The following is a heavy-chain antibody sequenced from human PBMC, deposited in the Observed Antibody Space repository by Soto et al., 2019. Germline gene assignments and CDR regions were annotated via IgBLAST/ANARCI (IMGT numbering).Heavy chain of an antibody. D-gene: IGHD6-19*01. V-gene: IGHV3-30*18. J-gene: IGHJ4*02. CDR1: GFTFRTSG. CDR2: ALNDGSSK. Sequence: QVHLVESGGRVAQPGRSLRLSCVGSGFTFRTSGMHWVRQAPGKGLEWVAVALNDGSSKFYADSVKGRFTISRDDSKNTLYLEMNRLRAEDTAVYYCVKDVGIAVALDSWGPGTLVTVSA. CDR3: VKDVGIAVALDS.